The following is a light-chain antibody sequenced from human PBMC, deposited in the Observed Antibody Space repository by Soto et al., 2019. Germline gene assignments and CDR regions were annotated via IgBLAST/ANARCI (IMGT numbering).Light chain of an antibody. Sequence: QSALTQPASVSGSPGQSITISCNGTSSDVGGYKYVSWYQQHPGKAPKLMLYDVTVRPSGVSMRFSGSKSDNTASLTISGLQAEDEADYYCSSYTRNNILFGTGTKLTVL. CDR3: SSYTRNNIL. CDR1: SSDVGGYKY. CDR2: DVT. J-gene: IGLJ1*01. V-gene: IGLV2-14*03.